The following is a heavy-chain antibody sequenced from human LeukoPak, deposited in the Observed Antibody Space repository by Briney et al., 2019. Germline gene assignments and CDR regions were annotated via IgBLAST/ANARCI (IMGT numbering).Heavy chain of an antibody. CDR1: GFTFKTYN. J-gene: IGHJ4*02. V-gene: IGHV3-48*02. Sequence: GGSLTLSCAASGFTFKTYNMNWVRQAPGKGLEWVGYISTSGATTHYAASLRGRFTISRDNANASLHLQMNSLRDDDTAVYYCARDRGTTMIRGVAQRGGFDRWGQGTLVSVSS. D-gene: IGHD3-10*01. CDR2: ISTSGATT. CDR3: ARDRGTTMIRGVAQRGGFDR.